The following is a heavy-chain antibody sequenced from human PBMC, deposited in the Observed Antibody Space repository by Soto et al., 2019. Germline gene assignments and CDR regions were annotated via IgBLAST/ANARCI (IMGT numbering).Heavy chain of an antibody. J-gene: IGHJ6*02. Sequence: GGSLRLSCAASGFSFSTYPMVWVRQAPGKRLEAVSSISGSGDKTYYKDSVKGRFTISRDNSKNTVDLQMNSLRPEDTAVYYCAKILSTVITYYYSMDVWGQGTTVTVSS. CDR1: GFSFSTYP. CDR2: ISGSGDKT. V-gene: IGHV3-23*01. D-gene: IGHD4-17*01. CDR3: AKILSTVITYYYSMDV.